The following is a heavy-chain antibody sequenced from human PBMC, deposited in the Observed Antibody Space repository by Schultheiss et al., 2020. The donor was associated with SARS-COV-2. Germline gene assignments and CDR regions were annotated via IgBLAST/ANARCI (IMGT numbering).Heavy chain of an antibody. D-gene: IGHD3-9*01. CDR2: ISGSGGST. Sequence: GESLKISCTASGFTFGDYAMSWFRQAPGKGLEWVSAISGSGGSTYYADSVKGRFTISRDNSKNTLYLQMNSLRAEDTAVYYCAKEWDPYDILTGYYILDYWGQGTLVTVSS. J-gene: IGHJ4*02. CDR1: GFTFGDYA. V-gene: IGHV3-23*01. CDR3: AKEWDPYDILTGYYILDY.